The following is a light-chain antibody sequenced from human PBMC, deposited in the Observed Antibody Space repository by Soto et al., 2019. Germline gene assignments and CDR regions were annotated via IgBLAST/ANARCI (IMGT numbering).Light chain of an antibody. CDR3: QQYYSTPQT. Sequence: DIVMTQSPDSLAVSLGERATINCKSSQGVLYSSNNKNYLAWYQQKPGQPPKLLIYWASTRESGFPDRFSGSGSGTDFTLTISSLQAEDVAVYYCQQYYSTPQTFGQGTKVEIK. J-gene: IGKJ1*01. CDR2: WAS. CDR1: QGVLYSSNNKNY. V-gene: IGKV4-1*01.